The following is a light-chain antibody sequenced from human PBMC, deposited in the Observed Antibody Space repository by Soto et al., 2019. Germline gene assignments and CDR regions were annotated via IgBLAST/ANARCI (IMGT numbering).Light chain of an antibody. Sequence: EFVLTQSPGTLSFSRAGRAALXKMTSQTVRNNYLAWYQQKPGQAPRLLIYGASSRPTDIPARFSGSGSGTDFTLTISSLEPEDFALYYCQQRSNWPITFGQGTRLEIK. CDR2: GAS. CDR3: QQRSNWPIT. J-gene: IGKJ5*01. CDR1: QTVRNNY. V-gene: IGKV3D-20*02.